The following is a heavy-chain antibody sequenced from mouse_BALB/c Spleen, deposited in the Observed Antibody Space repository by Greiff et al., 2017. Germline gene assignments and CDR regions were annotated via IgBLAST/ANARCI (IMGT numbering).Heavy chain of an antibody. J-gene: IGHJ4*01. D-gene: IGHD2-14*01. CDR1: GFSLTGYG. V-gene: IGHV2-6-7*01. Sequence: VQGVESGPGLVAPSQSLSITCTVSGFSLTGYGVNWVRQPPGKGLEWLGMIWGDGSTDYNSALKSRLSISKDNSKSQVFLKMNSLQTDDTARYYCARDSSYRFYAMDYWGQGTSVTVSS. CDR3: ARDSSYRFYAMDY. CDR2: IWGDGST.